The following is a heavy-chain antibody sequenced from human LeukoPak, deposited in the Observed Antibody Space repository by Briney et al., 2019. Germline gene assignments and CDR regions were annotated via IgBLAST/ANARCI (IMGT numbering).Heavy chain of an antibody. J-gene: IGHJ4*02. V-gene: IGHV4-59*01. Sequence: SETLSLTCTVSGGSISSYYWSWIRQPPGKGLEWIGYIYYSGSTNYNPSLKSRVTISVDTSKNQFSLKLSSVTAADTAVYYCASVYYYDSSGYYSWGYWGQGTLVTVSS. D-gene: IGHD3-22*01. CDR2: IYYSGST. CDR3: ASVYYYDSSGYYSWGY. CDR1: GGSISSYY.